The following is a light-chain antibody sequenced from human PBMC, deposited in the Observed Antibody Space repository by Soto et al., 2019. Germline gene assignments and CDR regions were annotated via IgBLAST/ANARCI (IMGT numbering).Light chain of an antibody. Sequence: QSALTQPASVSGSPGQSITISCTGTSSDVGSYNYVSWYQQHPGKAPKLMIFEVNNRPSGISNRFTGSKSGNTASLTISGLQVEDEALYFCSSYTSASALGIFGGGTKLTVL. CDR3: SSYTSASALGI. V-gene: IGLV2-14*01. J-gene: IGLJ2*01. CDR2: EVN. CDR1: SSDVGSYNY.